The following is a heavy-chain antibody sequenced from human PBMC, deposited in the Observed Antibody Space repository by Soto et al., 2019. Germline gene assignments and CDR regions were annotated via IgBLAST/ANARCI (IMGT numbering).Heavy chain of an antibody. V-gene: IGHV3-9*01. D-gene: IGHD6-25*01. CDR2: ISWDSGSI. CDR1: GFTFDNYA. Sequence: PGGSLRLSCAASGFTFDNYAMHRVRQAPGKGLEWVSGISWDSGSIDYADSVRGRFTISRDNARNSLYLRMSSLRPEDTALYYCAKDAAYYFDYWGQGTLVTVSS. J-gene: IGHJ4*02. CDR3: AKDAAYYFDY.